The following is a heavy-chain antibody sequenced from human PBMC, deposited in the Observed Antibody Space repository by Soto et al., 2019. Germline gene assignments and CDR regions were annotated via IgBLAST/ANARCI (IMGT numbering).Heavy chain of an antibody. CDR2: ISWNSGSI. CDR1: GFTFDDYA. J-gene: IGHJ1*01. D-gene: IGHD1-26*01. Sequence: EVQLVESGGGLVQPGRSLRLSCAASGFTFDDYAMHWVRKAPGKGLEWVSGISWNSGSIGYADSVKGRFTISRDNAKNSLYLQMNSLRAEDTALYYCAKDSGSYYEYFQHWGQGTLVTVSS. V-gene: IGHV3-9*01. CDR3: AKDSGSYYEYFQH.